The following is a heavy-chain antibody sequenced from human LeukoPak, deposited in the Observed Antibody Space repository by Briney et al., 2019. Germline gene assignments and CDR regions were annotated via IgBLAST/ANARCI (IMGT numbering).Heavy chain of an antibody. CDR1: GFTFSSYG. CDR2: ISYDGSNK. V-gene: IGHV3-30*18. Sequence: GGSLRLSCAASGFTFSSYGMHWVRQAPGKGLEWVAVISYDGSNKYYADSVKGRFTISRDNSKNTLYLQMNSLRAEDTAVYYCAKVLSIHSGGWGLDYWGQGTLVTVSS. CDR3: AKVLSIHSGGWGLDY. D-gene: IGHD6-19*01. J-gene: IGHJ4*02.